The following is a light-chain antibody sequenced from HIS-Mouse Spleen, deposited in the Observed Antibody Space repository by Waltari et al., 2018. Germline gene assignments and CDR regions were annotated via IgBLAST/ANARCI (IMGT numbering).Light chain of an antibody. V-gene: IGKV4-1*01. J-gene: IGKJ1*01. CDR1: QSVLYSSNNKNY. CDR3: QQYYSSPWT. Sequence: DIVMTQSPDSLAVSLGERATINCKSSQSVLYSSNNKNYLAWYQQKPGQPPKQRIYWASTRESGVPARFSGSGSGTDFTLPISSLQAEDVAVYYCQQYYSSPWTFGQGTKVEIK. CDR2: WAS.